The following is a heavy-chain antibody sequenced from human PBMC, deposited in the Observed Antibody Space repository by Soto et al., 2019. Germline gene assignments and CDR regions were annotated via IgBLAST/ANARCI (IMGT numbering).Heavy chain of an antibody. CDR3: AKGLRAAYFYGMDAMDV. Sequence: ELQLLESGGGWVQPGGSLRLSCAASGFTFSSYAMSWVRQAPGKGLEWVSGMSSRGSNTYYADSVKGRFTISRDNSKNTLYLQMNSLRAEETAVYYCAKGLRAAYFYGMDAMDVWGQGTTVTVSS. V-gene: IGHV3-23*01. CDR1: GFTFSSYA. J-gene: IGHJ6*02. D-gene: IGHD4-17*01. CDR2: MSSRGSNT.